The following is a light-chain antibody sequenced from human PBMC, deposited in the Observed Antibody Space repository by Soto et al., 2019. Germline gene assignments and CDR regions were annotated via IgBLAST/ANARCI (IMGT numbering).Light chain of an antibody. J-gene: IGKJ1*01. V-gene: IGKV3-15*01. Sequence: EIVVTQSPATLSVSPGERVTLSCRASQSVSSSLAWYQQRPGQAPRLLIYDTSTRASGISARFSGSGSGTEFTLTISSLQSEDFAVYYCQQYMDWPPGTLGNGTAVAIK. CDR1: QSVSSS. CDR3: QQYMDWPPGT. CDR2: DTS.